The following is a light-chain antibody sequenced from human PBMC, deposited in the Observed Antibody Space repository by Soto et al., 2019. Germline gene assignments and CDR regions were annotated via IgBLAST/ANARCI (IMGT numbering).Light chain of an antibody. CDR3: SSYSISTAYL. Sequence: QSALTQPASVSGSPGQSITISCTGTSSDVGGYDYVSWYQLHPGKAPKLMVFEVSNRPSGVSYRVSGSKSGNTAALTIPGLQAEDEADYFCSSYSISTAYLFGTGTKV. J-gene: IGLJ1*01. CDR2: EVS. CDR1: SSDVGGYDY. V-gene: IGLV2-14*01.